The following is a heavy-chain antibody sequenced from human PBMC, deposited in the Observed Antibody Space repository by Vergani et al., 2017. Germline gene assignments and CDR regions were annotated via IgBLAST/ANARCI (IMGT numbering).Heavy chain of an antibody. V-gene: IGHV3-30*02. CDR1: GFTFSSYG. CDR2: IRYDGSNK. J-gene: IGHJ4*02. D-gene: IGHD1-26*01. Sequence: QVQLVESGGGVVQPGGSLRLSCAASGFTFSSYGMHWVRQAPGKGLEWVAFIRYDGSNKYYADSVKGRFTISRDNSKNTLYLQMNSLRAEDTAVYYCARTNSGSPSSPTGYWGQGTLVTVSS. CDR3: ARTNSGSPSSPTGY.